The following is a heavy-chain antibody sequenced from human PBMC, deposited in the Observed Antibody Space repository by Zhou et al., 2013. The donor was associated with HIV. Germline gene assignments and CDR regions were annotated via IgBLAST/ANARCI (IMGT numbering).Heavy chain of an antibody. Sequence: QVQLEQSGAEVKKPGASVKVSCKASGYTFTNYYMHWVRQAPGEGLEWMGIINPNTGTTSYAQMFQGRVTMTRDTSTTTIYIELSSLRSNDTAVYYCARSNGAFVVDLFDYWGQGTLVTVSS. CDR1: GYTFTNYY. CDR3: ARSNGAFVVDLFDY. CDR2: INPNTGTT. V-gene: IGHV1-46*01. D-gene: IGHD2-15*01. J-gene: IGHJ4*02.